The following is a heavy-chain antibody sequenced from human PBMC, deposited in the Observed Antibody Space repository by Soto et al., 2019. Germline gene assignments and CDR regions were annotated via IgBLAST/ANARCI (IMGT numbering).Heavy chain of an antibody. J-gene: IGHJ5*02. Sequence: SETLSLTWIVSGGSINRSIYFWVWFRQPPGKGLEWIGSIYYSGSTYYNPSLRSRVTVSVDTSKNQFSLKLSSVTAADTAVFYCARHYSSGSRNWFGPWGQGTLVTVSS. CDR3: ARHYSSGSRNWFGP. CDR2: IYYSGST. V-gene: IGHV4-39*01. CDR1: GGSINRSIYF. D-gene: IGHD6-19*01.